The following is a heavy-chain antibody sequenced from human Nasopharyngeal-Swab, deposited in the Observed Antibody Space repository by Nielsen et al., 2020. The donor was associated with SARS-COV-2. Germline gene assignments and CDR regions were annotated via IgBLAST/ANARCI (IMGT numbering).Heavy chain of an antibody. Sequence: SQTLSLTCVVYGGSFSSYYWGWIRQPPGKGLEWIAEINQSGSTNYNPSLRSRVTISVDTSKNQFSLRLTSVTAADTAVYYCARDGLDYDFWSAYFMDVWGQGTTVTVSS. CDR2: INQSGST. CDR1: GGSFSSYY. V-gene: IGHV4-34*01. D-gene: IGHD3-3*01. CDR3: ARDGLDYDFWSAYFMDV. J-gene: IGHJ6*02.